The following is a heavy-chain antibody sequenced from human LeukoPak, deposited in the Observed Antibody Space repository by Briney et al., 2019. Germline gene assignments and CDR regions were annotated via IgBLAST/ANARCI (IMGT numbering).Heavy chain of an antibody. Sequence: GGSLRLSYAASGFTVSSNYMNWVRQAPGKGLEWVSVIYTGSNTYYADSVKGRFTISRDNSKNTLYLQMHSLRAEDTAVYYCASPSSGQSFDIWGQGTMVTVSS. V-gene: IGHV3-53*01. CDR1: GFTVSSNY. CDR2: IYTGSNT. CDR3: ASPSSGQSFDI. D-gene: IGHD6-19*01. J-gene: IGHJ3*02.